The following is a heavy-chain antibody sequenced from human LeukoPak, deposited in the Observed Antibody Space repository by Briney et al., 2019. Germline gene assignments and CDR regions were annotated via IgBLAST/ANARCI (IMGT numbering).Heavy chain of an antibody. V-gene: IGHV3-7*01. CDR2: IKQDGSEK. CDR1: GFTFSSYW. CDR3: ARAAVYYDSSGYKY. D-gene: IGHD3-22*01. J-gene: IGHJ4*02. Sequence: GGSLRLSCAASGFTFSSYWMSWIRQAPGKGLEWMAYIKQDGSEKYYVGSVKGRFTISRDNAKNSLYLQMNSLRAEDTAVYYCARAAVYYDSSGYKYWGQGTLVTVSS.